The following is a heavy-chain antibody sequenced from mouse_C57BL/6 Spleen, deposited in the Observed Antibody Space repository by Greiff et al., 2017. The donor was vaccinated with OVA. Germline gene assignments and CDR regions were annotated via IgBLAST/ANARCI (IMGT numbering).Heavy chain of an antibody. J-gene: IGHJ2*01. CDR3: ARGETGTYHYYFDY. CDR2: IDPSDSYT. D-gene: IGHD4-1*01. Sequence: VQLQQPGAELVMPGASVKLSCKASGYTFTSYWMHWVKQRPGQGLEWIGEIDPSDSYTNYNQKFKGKSTLTVDKSSSTAYMQLSSLTSEYSAVYYCARGETGTYHYYFDYWGQGTTLTVSS. CDR1: GYTFTSYW. V-gene: IGHV1-69*01.